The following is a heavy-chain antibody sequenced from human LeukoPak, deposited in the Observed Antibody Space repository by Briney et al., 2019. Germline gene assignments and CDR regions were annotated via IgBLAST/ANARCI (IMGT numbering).Heavy chain of an antibody. D-gene: IGHD2-21*01. CDR1: GYTFTSYY. J-gene: IGHJ4*02. CDR2: INPNSGGT. CDR3: ARGRHIVVVIARGFDY. V-gene: IGHV1-2*02. Sequence: GASVKVSCKASGYTFTSYYMHWVRQAPGQGLEWMGWINPNSGGTNYAQKFQGRVTMTRDTSISTAYMELSRLRSDDTAVYYCARGRHIVVVIARGFDYWGQGTLVTVSS.